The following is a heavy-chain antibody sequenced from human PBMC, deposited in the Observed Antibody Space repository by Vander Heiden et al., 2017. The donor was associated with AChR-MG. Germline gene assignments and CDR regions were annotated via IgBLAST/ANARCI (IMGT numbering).Heavy chain of an antibody. Sequence: QVQLVESGGGVVQPGRSLRLPCAASGFTFSSYGLHWVRQAPGKGLEWVAVISYDGSNKYYADSVKGRFTISRDNSKNTLYLQMNSLRAEDTAVYYCAKDPGPTYYYDSSGYYYVVWGQGTLVTVSS. CDR3: AKDPGPTYYYDSSGYYYVV. D-gene: IGHD3-22*01. CDR2: ISYDGSNK. V-gene: IGHV3-30*18. J-gene: IGHJ4*02. CDR1: GFTFSSYG.